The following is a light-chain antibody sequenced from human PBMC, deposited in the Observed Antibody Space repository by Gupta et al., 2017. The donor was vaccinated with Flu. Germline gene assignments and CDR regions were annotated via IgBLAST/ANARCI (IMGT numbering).Light chain of an antibody. Sequence: EIVLTQSPGTLSLSPGERATLSCRASQSVSSSYLAWYQQKPGQGPRLLIYGASSRATGIPDRFSGSGSGTDFTLTISRPEPEDFAVYYCQQYGSSPRTFGQGTKVEIK. CDR2: GAS. V-gene: IGKV3-20*01. J-gene: IGKJ1*01. CDR1: QSVSSSY. CDR3: QQYGSSPRT.